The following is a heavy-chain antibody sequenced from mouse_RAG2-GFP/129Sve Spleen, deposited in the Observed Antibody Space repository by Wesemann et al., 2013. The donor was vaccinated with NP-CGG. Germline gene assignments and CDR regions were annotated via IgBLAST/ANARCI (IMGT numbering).Heavy chain of an antibody. V-gene: IGHV1S41*01. J-gene: IGHJ2*01. D-gene: IGHD4-1*01. Sequence: DLVKPGASVKLSCKASGYTFTSYWINWIKQRPGQGLEWIGRIAPGSGSTYYNEMFKGKATLTVDTSSSTAYIQLSSLSSEDSAVYFCAKGTGTNYFDYWGQGTTLTVSS. CDR1: GYTFTSYW. CDR3: AKGTGTNYFDY. CDR2: IAPGSGST.